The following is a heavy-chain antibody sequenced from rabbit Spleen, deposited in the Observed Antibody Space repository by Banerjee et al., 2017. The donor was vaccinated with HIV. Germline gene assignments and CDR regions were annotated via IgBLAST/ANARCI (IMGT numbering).Heavy chain of an antibody. D-gene: IGHD4-2*01. CDR2: LDVTKTGST. CDR1: GFSLSYNYV. V-gene: IGHV1S45*01. CDR3: ARDAAGREDFNL. Sequence: QQQLVESGGGLVKPGASLTLTCKASGFSLSYNYVMCWVRQAPGKGLEWIACLDVTKTGSTYYANWAKGRFTISKASSTTVTLQMTSLTAADTATYFCARDAAGREDFNLWGPGTLVTVS. J-gene: IGHJ4*01.